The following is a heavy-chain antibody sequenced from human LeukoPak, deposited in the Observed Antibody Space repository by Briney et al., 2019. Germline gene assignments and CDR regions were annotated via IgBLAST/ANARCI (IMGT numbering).Heavy chain of an antibody. D-gene: IGHD2-15*01. J-gene: IGHJ4*02. CDR3: ARXXRYCSGGSCSTYPYYFDY. CDR2: INPNSGGT. CDR1: GYTFTGYY. Sequence: ASVKVSCKASGYTFTGYYMHWVRQAPGQGLEWMGWINPNSGGTNYAQKFQGRVTMTRDTSISTAYMELSRLRSDDTAVYYCARXXRYCSGGSCSTYPYYFDYWGQGTLVTVSS. V-gene: IGHV1-2*02.